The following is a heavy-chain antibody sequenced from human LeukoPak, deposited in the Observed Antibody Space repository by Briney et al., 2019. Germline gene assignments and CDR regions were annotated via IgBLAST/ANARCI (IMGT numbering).Heavy chain of an antibody. J-gene: IGHJ4*02. Sequence: SETLPLTCTVSGGSISSNYWSWIRQPPGKGLESIGYIYYSGSTNYNPSLKSRVTMSVDTSKNQFSLKVSSVTAADTAVYYCAKLVSSGWYYDYWGQGTLVTVSS. D-gene: IGHD6-19*01. CDR2: IYYSGST. CDR1: GGSISSNY. V-gene: IGHV4-59*08. CDR3: AKLVSSGWYYDY.